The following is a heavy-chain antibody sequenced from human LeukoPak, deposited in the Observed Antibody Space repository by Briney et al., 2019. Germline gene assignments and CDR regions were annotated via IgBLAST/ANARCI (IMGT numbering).Heavy chain of an antibody. J-gene: IGHJ4*02. CDR3: VRGAYSSSWLNFDY. V-gene: IGHV3-30*02. CDR1: GFTFSSYG. Sequence: PGGSLRLSCAASGFTFSSYGMHWVRQAPGKGLEWVAFIRYDGSNKYYADSVKGRFAVSRDNSKDTLYLRMNSLRAEDTAVYYCVRGAYSSSWLNFDYWGQGTLVTVSS. CDR2: IRYDGSNK. D-gene: IGHD6-13*01.